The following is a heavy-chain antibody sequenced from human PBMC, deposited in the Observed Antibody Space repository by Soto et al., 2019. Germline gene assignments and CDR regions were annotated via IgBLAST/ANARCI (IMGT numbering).Heavy chain of an antibody. V-gene: IGHV3-23*01. CDR1: GFTFSSCA. J-gene: IGHJ6*02. CDR2: IIDSGGST. CDR3: AKGRSYYYYYGVDV. Sequence: PGGSLRLSCAASGFTFSSCAMGWGRQAPGKGLEWVSDIIDSGGSTYYADSVKGRSTISRDNSKSTLYLQMNSLRAEDTALYYCAKGRSYYYYYGVDVWGQGTTVTVSS.